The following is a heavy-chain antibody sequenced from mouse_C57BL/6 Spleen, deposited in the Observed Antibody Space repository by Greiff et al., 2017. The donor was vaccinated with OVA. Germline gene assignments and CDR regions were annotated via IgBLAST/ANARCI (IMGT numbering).Heavy chain of an antibody. Sequence: EVQGVESGGDLVKPGGSLKLSCAASGFTFSSYGMYWVRQTPDKRLEWVATISSGGSYTYYPDSVKGRFTISRDNAKNTLYLQMSSLMSEDTAMYYCAKHSGSIYEAWFAYWGQGTLVTVSA. CDR1: GFTFSSYG. CDR3: AKHSGSIYEAWFAY. V-gene: IGHV5-6*01. D-gene: IGHD1-1*01. CDR2: ISSGGSYT. J-gene: IGHJ3*01.